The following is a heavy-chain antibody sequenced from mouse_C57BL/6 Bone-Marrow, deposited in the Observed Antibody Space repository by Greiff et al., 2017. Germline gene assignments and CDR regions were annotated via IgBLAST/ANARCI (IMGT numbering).Heavy chain of an antibody. CDR2: IYPGDGDT. D-gene: IGHD2-5*01. CDR1: GYAFSSTW. J-gene: IGHJ2*01. CDR3: ARNYSNSY. V-gene: IGHV1-82*01. Sequence: VQLQQSGPELVKPGASVKISCKASGYAFSSTWMNWVKQRPGKGLEWIGRIYPGDGDTNYNGKFKGKATLTADKSSSTAYMQLSSLTSEDSAVYFCARNYSNSYWGQGTTLTVSS.